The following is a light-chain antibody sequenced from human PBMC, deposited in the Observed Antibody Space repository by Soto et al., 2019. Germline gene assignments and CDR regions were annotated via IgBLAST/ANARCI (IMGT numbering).Light chain of an antibody. CDR1: QSVSSY. J-gene: IGKJ4*01. V-gene: IGKV3-11*01. Sequence: EIVLPQSPATLSLSPGERATLSCRASQSVSSYLAWYQQKPGQAPRLLIYDASNRATGIPARFSGSGSGTDFTLTISSLEPEDFAVYYCQQGSNWPPGLTFGGGTKVEIK. CDR3: QQGSNWPPGLT. CDR2: DAS.